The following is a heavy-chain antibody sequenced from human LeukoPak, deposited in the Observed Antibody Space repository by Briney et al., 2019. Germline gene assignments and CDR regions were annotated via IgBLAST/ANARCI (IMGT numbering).Heavy chain of an antibody. CDR3: ARETGCSSTSCYKDGNSYYYYYMDV. J-gene: IGHJ6*03. V-gene: IGHV3-7*01. CDR1: GGSFIDYS. CDR2: IKQDGSEK. D-gene: IGHD2-2*02. Sequence: PSETLSLTCSVYGGSFIDYSWSWVRQAPGKGLEWVANIKQDGSEKYYVDSVKGRFTISRDNAKNSLYLQMNSLRAEDTAVYYCARETGCSSTSCYKDGNSYYYYYMDVWGKGTTVTVSS.